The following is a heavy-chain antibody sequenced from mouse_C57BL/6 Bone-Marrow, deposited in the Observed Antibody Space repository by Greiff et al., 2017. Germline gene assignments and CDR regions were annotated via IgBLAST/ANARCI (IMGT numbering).Heavy chain of an antibody. V-gene: IGHV1-69*01. D-gene: IGHD1-1*01. Sequence: QVQLQQPGAELVMPGASVKLSCKASGFTFTSYWMHWVKQRPGQGLEWIGEIDPSDSYTNYNQKVKGKSTLTVDRSSSTSDMQLSSLTSEDSAVYYCARDGSSYNYAMDYWGQGTSVTVSS. J-gene: IGHJ4*01. CDR1: GFTFTSYW. CDR2: IDPSDSYT. CDR3: ARDGSSYNYAMDY.